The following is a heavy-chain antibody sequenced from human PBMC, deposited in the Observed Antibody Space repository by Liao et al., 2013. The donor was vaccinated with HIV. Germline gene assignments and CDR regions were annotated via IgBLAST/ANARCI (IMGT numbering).Heavy chain of an antibody. CDR1: DGSFSGNY. CDR3: ARGGMTIFGVVTPGAFDI. J-gene: IGHJ3*02. CDR2: INHVGST. V-gene: IGHV4-34*01. Sequence: QVQLQQWGAGLLKPSETLSLSCAVYDGSFSGNYWSWIRQPPGKGLEWIGEINHVGSTNYNPSLKSRVTISVDTSKNQFSLKLRSVTAADTAVYYCARGGMTIFGVVTPGAFDIWGQGTMVTVSS. D-gene: IGHD3-3*01.